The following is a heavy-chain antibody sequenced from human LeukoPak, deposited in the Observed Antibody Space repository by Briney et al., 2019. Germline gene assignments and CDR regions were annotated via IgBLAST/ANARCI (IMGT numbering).Heavy chain of an antibody. D-gene: IGHD3-22*01. CDR1: GFTFSSFE. J-gene: IGHJ4*02. Sequence: GGSLRLSCAASGFTFSSFEVNWVRQAPGKGLEWISHISHTFDIKYADSVKGRFTISRDNAKNSQYLQMTSLRAQDTGIYYCARSSGSYRPFDSWGQETLVIVSS. CDR3: ARSSGSYRPFDS. CDR2: ISHTFDI. V-gene: IGHV3-48*03.